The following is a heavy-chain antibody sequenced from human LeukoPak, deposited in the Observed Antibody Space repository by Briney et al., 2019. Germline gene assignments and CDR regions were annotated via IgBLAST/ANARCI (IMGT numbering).Heavy chain of an antibody. CDR2: FDPEDGET. CDR3: ATSWYYYDSSGLRPFDY. J-gene: IGHJ4*02. V-gene: IGHV1-24*01. Sequence: ASVKVSCKVSGYTLTELSMHWVRQAPGKGLEWMGGFDPEDGETIYAQKFQGRVTMTEDTSTDTAYMELSSLRSEDTAVYYCATSWYYYDSSGLRPFDYWGQGTLVTVSS. CDR1: GYTLTELS. D-gene: IGHD3-22*01.